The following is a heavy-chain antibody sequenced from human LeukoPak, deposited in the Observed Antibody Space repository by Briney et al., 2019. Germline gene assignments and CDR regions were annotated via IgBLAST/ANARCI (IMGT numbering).Heavy chain of an antibody. Sequence: PSETLSLTCTVSGGSISSSSAYWGWIRQPPGKGLEWIGSIYYSKNTYYNPSLKSRVTISADTSKNQFSLTLGSVSATDTAVYYCARSYYYDNSGLTGDYWGQGTLVTVSS. CDR3: ARSYYYDNSGLTGDY. CDR1: GGSISSSSAY. J-gene: IGHJ4*02. D-gene: IGHD3-22*01. V-gene: IGHV4-39*01. CDR2: IYYSKNT.